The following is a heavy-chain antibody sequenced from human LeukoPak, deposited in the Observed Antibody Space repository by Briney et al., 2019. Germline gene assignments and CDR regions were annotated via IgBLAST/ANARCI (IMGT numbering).Heavy chain of an antibody. CDR2: IYTSGST. CDR1: GGSISSYY. CDR3: ARDSGLGSSSSV. Sequence: SETLSLTCTVSGGSISSYYWSWIRQPAGKGLEWIGRIYTSGSTNYYPSLKSRVTMSVDTSKNQFSLKLSSVTAADTTVYYCARDSGLGSSSSVWGQGTLVTVSS. D-gene: IGHD6-6*01. J-gene: IGHJ4*02. V-gene: IGHV4-4*07.